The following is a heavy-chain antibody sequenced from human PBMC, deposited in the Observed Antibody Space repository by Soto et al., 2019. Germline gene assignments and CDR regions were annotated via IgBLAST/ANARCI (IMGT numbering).Heavy chain of an antibody. V-gene: IGHV4-30-4*01. Sequence: QVQLQESGPGLVKPSQTLSLTCTVSGGSISSGDYYRSWIRQPPGKGLELIGYIYYSGSTYYNPSLKSRVNISVDTSKNQFSVKLSSVTAADPDVYYCARELAGMDVWGQGTTVTVSS. CDR2: IYYSGST. J-gene: IGHJ6*02. CDR1: GGSISSGDYY. CDR3: ARELAGMDV.